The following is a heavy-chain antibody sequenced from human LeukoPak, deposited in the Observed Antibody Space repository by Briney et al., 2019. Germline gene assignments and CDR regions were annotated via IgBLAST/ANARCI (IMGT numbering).Heavy chain of an antibody. CDR1: EFSVSSNY. V-gene: IGHV3-53*01. Sequence: PGGSLRLSCAVSEFSVSSNYMNWVRQAPGTGLEWVSVIYSGGATYYADSVRGRFTISRGNSKNMVSLQMTSLGAEDTAVYYCARGRFSGPDDYWGQGTLVTVSS. D-gene: IGHD6-19*01. CDR3: ARGRFSGPDDY. J-gene: IGHJ4*02. CDR2: IYSGGAT.